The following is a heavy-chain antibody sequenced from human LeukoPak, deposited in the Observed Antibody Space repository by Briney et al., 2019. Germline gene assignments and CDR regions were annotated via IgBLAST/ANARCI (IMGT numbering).Heavy chain of an antibody. CDR2: ISGSGGST. V-gene: IGHV3-23*01. CDR3: ANPWTTVFAY. D-gene: IGHD4-17*01. Sequence: GGSLRLSCEASGFTFSSYAMSWVRQAPRKGLEWVSAISGSGGSTYYADSVKGRFTISRDNSKNTLYLQMNSLRAEDTAVYYCANPWTTVFAYWGQGTLVTVSS. J-gene: IGHJ4*02. CDR1: GFTFSSYA.